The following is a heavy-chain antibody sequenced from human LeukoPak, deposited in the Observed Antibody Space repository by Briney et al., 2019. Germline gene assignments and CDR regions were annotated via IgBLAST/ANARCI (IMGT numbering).Heavy chain of an antibody. D-gene: IGHD3-10*01. V-gene: IGHV4-39*01. CDR1: DASISSSSHF. CDR3: ARHADSGFGELAFDF. CDR2: LRYSVNT. J-gene: IGHJ4*02. Sequence: SETLSLTCTVSDASISSSSHFWGWIRQPPGEGLEWIGSLRYSVNTYYNPSLKSRFTISVDTSNKQFSLKLSSVTAADTAVYYCARHADSGFGELAFDFWGQGTLVTVSS.